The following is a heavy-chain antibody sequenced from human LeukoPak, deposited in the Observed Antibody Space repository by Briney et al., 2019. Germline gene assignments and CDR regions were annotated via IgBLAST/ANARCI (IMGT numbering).Heavy chain of an antibody. CDR2: IYYSGNT. V-gene: IGHV4-39*07. CDR3: ARTPSVYCSGGNCYPGHFDY. D-gene: IGHD2-15*01. CDR1: GGSISSGGYY. Sequence: SQTLSLTCTVSGGSISSGGYYWSWIRQPPGKGLEWIGSIYYSGNTYYNPSLKSRVTISVDTSKNQFSLELSSVTAADTAVYYCARTPSVYCSGGNCYPGHFDYWGQGILVTVSS. J-gene: IGHJ4*02.